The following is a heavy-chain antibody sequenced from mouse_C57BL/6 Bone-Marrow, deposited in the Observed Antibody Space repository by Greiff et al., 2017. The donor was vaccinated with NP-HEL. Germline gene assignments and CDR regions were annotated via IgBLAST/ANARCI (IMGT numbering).Heavy chain of an antibody. CDR2: INSDGGSP. D-gene: IGHD4-1*01. J-gene: IGHJ2*01. CDR3: ARLANWDGGNYFDY. Sequence: EVQRVESGGGLVQPGESLKLSCESNEYEFPSHDMSWVRKTPEKRLELVAAINSDGGSPYYPDTMERRFIISIDNTKKTLYLQMSSLRSEDTALYYCARLANWDGGNYFDYWGQGTTLTVSS. V-gene: IGHV5-2*01. CDR1: EYEFPSHD.